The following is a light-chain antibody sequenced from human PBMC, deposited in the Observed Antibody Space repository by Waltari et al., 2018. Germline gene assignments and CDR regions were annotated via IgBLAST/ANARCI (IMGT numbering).Light chain of an antibody. CDR2: DGS. Sequence: SALTQPDSVSGSPGQSITISCSGVSSDSGAYNYVSWYRRHPGEAPKVIIYDGSNRPSGVSNRFSGSKSGSTASLTISGLQPEDEAVYYCSSFTSSTTGIFGGGTKLTVL. CDR3: SSFTSSTTGI. V-gene: IGLV2-14*03. CDR1: SSDSGAYNY. J-gene: IGLJ2*01.